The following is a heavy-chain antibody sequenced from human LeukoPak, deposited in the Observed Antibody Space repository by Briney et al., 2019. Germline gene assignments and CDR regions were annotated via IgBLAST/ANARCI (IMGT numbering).Heavy chain of an antibody. Sequence: SETLSLTCTVPGDSVRSYYWSWIRQSPGKGLEWIGYIYYIGGSKYSPSLKSRVSVSVDTSQNQVSLTLTSVTAADTAVYYCASGGERGFSYGFETWGQGTLVTVSS. D-gene: IGHD5-18*01. V-gene: IGHV4-59*02. CDR1: GDSVRSYY. CDR3: ASGGERGFSYGFET. J-gene: IGHJ4*02. CDR2: IYYIGGS.